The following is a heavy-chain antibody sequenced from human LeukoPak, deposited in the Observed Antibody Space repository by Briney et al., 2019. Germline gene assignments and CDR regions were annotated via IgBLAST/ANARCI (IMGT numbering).Heavy chain of an antibody. CDR1: GFTFNIYW. D-gene: IGHD6-19*01. V-gene: IGHV3-74*01. Sequence: GGSLRLSCAASGFTFNIYWMHWVRQAPGKGLVWVSLISSDGSITSYADSVKGRFTISRDNSKNTLYLQMNSLRAEDTAVYYCAKVEVYSSGWYRGFYGMDVWGQGTTVTVSS. J-gene: IGHJ6*02. CDR3: AKVEVYSSGWYRGFYGMDV. CDR2: ISSDGSIT.